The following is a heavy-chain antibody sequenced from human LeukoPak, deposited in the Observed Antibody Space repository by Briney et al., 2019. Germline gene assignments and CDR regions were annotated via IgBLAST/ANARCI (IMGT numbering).Heavy chain of an antibody. CDR1: DGSISSSSWY. Sequence: KSSATLSLTCTVSDGSISSSSWYWGWIRQPPGKGLEWIGSIYYSGSSYYNPSLKSRVSISIDTSKNQFSLKLTSVTAADTAVYNCARDRATLVTGNFDYWGQGALVTVSS. J-gene: IGHJ4*02. D-gene: IGHD5-18*01. CDR2: IYYSGSS. V-gene: IGHV4-39*07. CDR3: ARDRATLVTGNFDY.